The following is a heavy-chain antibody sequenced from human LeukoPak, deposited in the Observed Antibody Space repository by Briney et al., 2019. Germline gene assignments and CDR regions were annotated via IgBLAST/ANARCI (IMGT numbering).Heavy chain of an antibody. Sequence: AAGSLRLSCAASGFTFSNYGMHWVRQAPGKGLDWVAVIWYDGRYKYYADSVKGRFTISRDNSKNTLYLQMNSLRAEDTAVYYCAKVVQYTASTGTGLDYWGQGTLVTVSS. CDR3: AKVVQYTASTGTGLDY. D-gene: IGHD6-13*01. CDR2: IWYDGRYK. V-gene: IGHV3-33*06. CDR1: GFTFSNYG. J-gene: IGHJ4*02.